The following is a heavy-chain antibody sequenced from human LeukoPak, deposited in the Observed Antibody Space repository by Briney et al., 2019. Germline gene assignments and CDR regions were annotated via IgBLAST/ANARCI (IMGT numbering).Heavy chain of an antibody. CDR2: IRYDGSNK. D-gene: IGHD2-8*01. J-gene: IGHJ6*02. CDR3: ARDFGGMVRYGMDV. V-gene: IGHV3-33*01. CDR1: GFTFSSYG. Sequence: SGGSLRLSCAASGFTFSSYGMHWVRQAPGKGLEWVAVIRYDGSNKYYADSVKGRFTISRDNSKNTLYLQMNSLRAEDTAVYYCARDFGGMVRYGMDVWGQGTTVTVSS.